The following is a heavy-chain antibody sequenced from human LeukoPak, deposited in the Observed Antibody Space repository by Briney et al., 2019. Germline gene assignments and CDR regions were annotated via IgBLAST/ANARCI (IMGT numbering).Heavy chain of an antibody. Sequence: GSSVKVSCKASGGTFSSYAISWVRQAPGQGLEWMGGIIPIFGTANYAQKFQGRVTITTDESTSTGCMELSSLISEDTAVYYCARGDPYDSSGYFVYWGQGTLVTVSS. CDR2: IIPIFGTA. V-gene: IGHV1-69*05. J-gene: IGHJ4*02. CDR1: GGTFSSYA. D-gene: IGHD3-22*01. CDR3: ARGDPYDSSGYFVY.